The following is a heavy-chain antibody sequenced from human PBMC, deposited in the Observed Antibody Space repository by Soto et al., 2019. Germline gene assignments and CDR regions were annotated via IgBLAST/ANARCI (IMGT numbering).Heavy chain of an antibody. D-gene: IGHD2-2*01. Sequence: QLQLQESGPGLVKPSETLSLTCTVSGGSISSSSYYWGWIRQPPGKGREWIGSIDYSGSTYYNPSLKSRVTISVDTSKNPFSLKLSSVTAADTAVYYCSVPAAGGMDVWGQGTTVTVSS. CDR3: SVPAAGGMDV. CDR1: GGSISSSSYY. J-gene: IGHJ6*02. V-gene: IGHV4-39*01. CDR2: IDYSGST.